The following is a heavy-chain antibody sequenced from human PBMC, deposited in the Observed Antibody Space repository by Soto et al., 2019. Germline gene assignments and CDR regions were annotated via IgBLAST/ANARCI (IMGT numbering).Heavy chain of an antibody. D-gene: IGHD3-10*01. J-gene: IGHJ3*02. CDR3: AKGGSGSYSNAFDI. V-gene: IGHV4-39*01. Sequence: PSETLSLTCTFSCGSISSSSYYWGFLLQPPGKGLEWIGSIYYSGSTYYNPSLKSRVTISVDTSKNQFSLKLSSVTAADTAVYYCAKGGSGSYSNAFDIWGQGTMVTVS. CDR1: CGSISSSSYY. CDR2: IYYSGST.